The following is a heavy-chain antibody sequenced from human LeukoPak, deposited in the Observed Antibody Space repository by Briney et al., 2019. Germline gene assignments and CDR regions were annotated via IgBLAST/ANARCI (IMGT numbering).Heavy chain of an antibody. D-gene: IGHD5-18*01. J-gene: IGHJ4*02. CDR3: ASGYSYGYDY. V-gene: IGHV4-39*01. CDR1: GVSISSSSYY. CDR2: IYYSGST. Sequence: SETLSLTCTVSGVSISSSSYYWGWIRQPPGKGLEWIGSIYYSGSTYYNLSLKSRVTISVDTSKNQFSLKLSSVTAADTAVYYCASGYSYGYDYWGQGTLVTVSS.